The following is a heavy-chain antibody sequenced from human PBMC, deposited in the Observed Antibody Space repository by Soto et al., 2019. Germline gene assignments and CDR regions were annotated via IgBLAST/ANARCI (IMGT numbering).Heavy chain of an antibody. Sequence: SETLSLTCAVYGGSFSGYYWSWIRQPPGKGLEWIGEINHSGSTNYNPSLKSRVTISVDTSKNQFSLKLSSVTAADTAVYYCARGQKIFGVVTYYFDYWGQGTLVTVSS. D-gene: IGHD3-3*01. CDR1: GGSFSGYY. J-gene: IGHJ4*02. CDR3: ARGQKIFGVVTYYFDY. CDR2: INHSGST. V-gene: IGHV4-34*01.